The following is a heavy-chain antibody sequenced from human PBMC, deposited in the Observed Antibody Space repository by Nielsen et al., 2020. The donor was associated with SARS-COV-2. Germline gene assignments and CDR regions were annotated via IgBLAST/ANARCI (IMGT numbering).Heavy chain of an antibody. D-gene: IGHD5-24*01. V-gene: IGHV3-11*05. CDR1: GFMVSDSY. CDR3: AREGRKLPLDY. J-gene: IGHJ4*02. Sequence: GESLKISCAASGFMVSDSYMSWIRQAPGKGLEWVSYISNTGYTNYADSVRGRFTISRDNAKNSVYLQMNSLRAEDTAVYYCAREGRKLPLDYWGQGTLVTVSS. CDR2: ISNTGYT.